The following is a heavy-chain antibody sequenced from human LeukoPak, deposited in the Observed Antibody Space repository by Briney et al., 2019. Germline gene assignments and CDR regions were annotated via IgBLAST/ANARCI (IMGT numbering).Heavy chain of an antibody. CDR2: ISSSSSYI. CDR1: GFTFSSYS. CDR3: ARPYYDFWSGPNRGSFDY. Sequence: PGGSLRLSCAAFGFTFSSYSMNWVRQAPGEGLEWVSSISSSSSYIYYADSVKGRFTISRDNAKNSLYLQMNSLRAEDTAVYYCARPYYDFWSGPNRGSFDYWGQGTLVTVSS. D-gene: IGHD3-3*01. J-gene: IGHJ4*02. V-gene: IGHV3-21*01.